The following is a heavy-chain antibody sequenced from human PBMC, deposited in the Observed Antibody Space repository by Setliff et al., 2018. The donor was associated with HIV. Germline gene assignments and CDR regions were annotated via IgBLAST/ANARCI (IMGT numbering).Heavy chain of an antibody. CDR3: ARHRDPPGTSWIFYYYYMDL. Sequence: SETLSLTCTVSGGSISSGSYYWSWIRQPPGKGLEWIGYIYYSGNSNYNPSLKSRVTMSVDTSKTQFSLRLSSVTAADTGVYYCARHRDPPGTSWIFYYYYMDLWGGGTTVTVSS. CDR1: GGSISSGSYY. V-gene: IGHV4-61*01. J-gene: IGHJ6*03. D-gene: IGHD2-2*01. CDR2: IYYSGNS.